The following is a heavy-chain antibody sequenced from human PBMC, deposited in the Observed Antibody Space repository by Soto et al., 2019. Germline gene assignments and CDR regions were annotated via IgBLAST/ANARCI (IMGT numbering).Heavy chain of an antibody. Sequence: LETLSLTCTVSGGSISSYYWSWIRQPPGKGLEWIGYIYYSGSTNYNPSLKSRVTISVDTSKNQFSLKLSSVTAADTAVYYCASDDILTGSSGYWGQGTLVTVSS. CDR3: ASDDILTGSSGY. CDR2: IYYSGST. J-gene: IGHJ4*02. CDR1: GGSISSYY. V-gene: IGHV4-59*01. D-gene: IGHD3-9*01.